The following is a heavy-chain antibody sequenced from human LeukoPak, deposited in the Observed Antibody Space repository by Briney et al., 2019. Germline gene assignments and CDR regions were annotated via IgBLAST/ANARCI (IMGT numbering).Heavy chain of an antibody. CDR1: GFTFSSYG. V-gene: IGHV3-30*02. D-gene: IGHD2-2*01. CDR3: AKLYCSSTSCYKRNNWFDP. Sequence: GGSLRLSCAASGFTFSSYGMHWVRQAPGKGLEWVAFIRYDGSNKYYADSVKGRFTISRDNSKNTLYLQMNSLRAEDTAVYYCAKLYCSSTSCYKRNNWFDPWGQGTLVTVSS. CDR2: IRYDGSNK. J-gene: IGHJ5*02.